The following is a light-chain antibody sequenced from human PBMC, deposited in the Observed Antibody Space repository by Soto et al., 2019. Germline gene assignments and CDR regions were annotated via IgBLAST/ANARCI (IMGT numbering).Light chain of an antibody. CDR2: EVS. CDR3: SSYTTRNTVL. V-gene: IGLV2-14*01. J-gene: IGLJ2*01. CDR1: SSDVGGHNH. Sequence: QSALTQPASVSGSPGQSITISCTGSSSDVGGHNHVSWYQQHPGKAPKLMIYEVSNRPSGVSNRFSGSKSGNTASLTISGLQAEDEADYYCSSYTTRNTVLFGGGTKLTVL.